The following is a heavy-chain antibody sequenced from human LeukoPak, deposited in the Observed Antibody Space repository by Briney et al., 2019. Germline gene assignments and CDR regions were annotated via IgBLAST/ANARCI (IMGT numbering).Heavy chain of an antibody. CDR2: IIPIFGTA. CDR1: GGTFSSYA. J-gene: IGHJ4*02. V-gene: IGHV1-69*13. Sequence: SVKVSCKASGGTFSSYAINWVRQAPGQGLEWMGGIIPIFGTANYAQKFQGRVTITADESTTTAYMELSSLRSDDTAVYYCARDRGITGTTSGFDYWGQGTLVTVSS. CDR3: ARDRGITGTTSGFDY. D-gene: IGHD1-7*01.